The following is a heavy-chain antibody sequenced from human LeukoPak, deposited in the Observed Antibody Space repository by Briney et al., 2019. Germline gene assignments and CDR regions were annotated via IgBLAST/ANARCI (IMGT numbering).Heavy chain of an antibody. CDR1: GYTFTSYD. CDR3: TRGTRGTLGYCSGGSCYSFFY. J-gene: IGHJ4*02. CDR2: MNPNSGNT. D-gene: IGHD2-15*01. Sequence: VSVKVSCKASGYTFTSYDINWVRQATGQGLEWMGWMNPNSGNTGSAQKFQARVTMTRNTSISTAYMELSSLRSEDTAVYYCTRGTRGTLGYCSGGSCYSFFYWGQGTLVTVSS. V-gene: IGHV1-8*01.